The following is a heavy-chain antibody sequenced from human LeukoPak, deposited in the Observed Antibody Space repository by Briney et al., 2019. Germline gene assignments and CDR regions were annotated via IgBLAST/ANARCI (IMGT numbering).Heavy chain of an antibody. CDR3: ARVARGATTENYFYYYMDV. V-gene: IGHV3-21*01. CDR2: ITSRSSNI. J-gene: IGHJ6*03. CDR1: GFAFNSYT. D-gene: IGHD4-11*01. Sequence: GGSLRLSCEASGFAFNSYTITWVRQAPGKGLETVSSITSRSSNIYIADPVKGRFTISRANAKNSLFLQMSSLRVADTAVYYCARVARGATTENYFYYYMDVWGKGTTVTVSS.